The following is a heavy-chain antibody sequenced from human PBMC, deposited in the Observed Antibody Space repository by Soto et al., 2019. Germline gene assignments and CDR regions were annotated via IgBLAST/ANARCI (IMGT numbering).Heavy chain of an antibody. CDR1: GFTFSNDW. CDR3: ARERTSKGGMDV. V-gene: IGHV3-74*01. Sequence: PGGSLRLSCAASGFTFSNDWMNWVRQGPGKGLEWVSRIISGGTRVTYADSVKGRFTIARDSAKNTLYLEMHSLTAEDTAVYYCARERTSKGGMDVWGQGTTVTVSS. J-gene: IGHJ6*02. CDR2: IISGGTRV.